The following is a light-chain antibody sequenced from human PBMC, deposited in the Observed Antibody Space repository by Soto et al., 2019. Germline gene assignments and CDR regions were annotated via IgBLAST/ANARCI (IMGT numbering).Light chain of an antibody. V-gene: IGKV1-6*01. Sequence: AIQMTQSPSSLSASVGDRVTITCRASQAIRNDLGWYQQKPGKAPKLLIYAASSLQSGVPSRFSGSGSGTDFTLTISSLQPEDFATYYCLQDYNYSWTFGQGTKVEIK. CDR1: QAIRND. CDR3: LQDYNYSWT. J-gene: IGKJ1*01. CDR2: AAS.